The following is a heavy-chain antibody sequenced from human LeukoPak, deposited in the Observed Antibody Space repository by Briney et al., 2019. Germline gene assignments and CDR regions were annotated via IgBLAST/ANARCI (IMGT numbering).Heavy chain of an antibody. Sequence: RSGGSLRLSCAASGFTFSSYSMNWVRQAPGKGLEWVTFIRHDGSHKHDADSVKGRFTISRDNSKSTLYLQMNSLRTEDTAVYYCAKDRGGSFYYFMDVWGKGTTVTISS. CDR3: AKDRGGSFYYFMDV. D-gene: IGHD3-10*01. CDR2: IRHDGSHK. J-gene: IGHJ6*03. CDR1: GFTFSSYS. V-gene: IGHV3-30*02.